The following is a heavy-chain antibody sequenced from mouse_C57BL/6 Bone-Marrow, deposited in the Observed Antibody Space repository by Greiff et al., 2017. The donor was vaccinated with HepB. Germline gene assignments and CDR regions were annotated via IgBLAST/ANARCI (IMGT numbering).Heavy chain of an antibody. CDR2: IYPGNSDT. Sequence: DVKLVESGTVLARPGASVKMSCKTSGYTFTSYWMHWVKQRPGQGLEWIGAIYPGNSDTSYNQKFKGKAKLTAVTSASTAYMELSSLTNEDSAVYYCTATVVAHYAMDYWGQGTSVTVSS. J-gene: IGHJ4*01. CDR3: TATVVAHYAMDY. CDR1: GYTFTSYW. D-gene: IGHD1-1*01. V-gene: IGHV1-5*01.